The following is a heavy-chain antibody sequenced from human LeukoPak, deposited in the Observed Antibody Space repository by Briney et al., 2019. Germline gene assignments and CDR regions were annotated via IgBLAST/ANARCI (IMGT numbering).Heavy chain of an antibody. CDR3: ASATYYDFWSGYHDAFDI. CDR1: GGSISSGGYS. Sequence: SETLSLTCAVSGGSISSGGYSWSWIRQPPGKGLEWIGYIYHGGSTYYNPSLKSRVTISVDRSKNQFSLKLSSVTAADTAVYYCASATYYDFWSGYHDAFDIWGQGTMVTVSS. CDR2: IYHGGST. D-gene: IGHD3-3*01. V-gene: IGHV4-30-2*01. J-gene: IGHJ3*02.